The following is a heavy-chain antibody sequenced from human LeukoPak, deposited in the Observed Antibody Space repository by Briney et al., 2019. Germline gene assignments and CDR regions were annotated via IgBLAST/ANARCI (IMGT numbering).Heavy chain of an antibody. CDR2: ISAYNGNT. V-gene: IGHV1-18*01. CDR1: GYTFTSYG. J-gene: IGHJ4*02. Sequence: GASVNVSCKASGYTFTSYGISWVRQAPGQGLEWMGWISAYNGNTNYAQKLQGRVTMTTDTSTSTAYMELRSLRSDDTAVYYCARGPYGSGSYYKFDYWGQGTLVTVSS. D-gene: IGHD3-10*01. CDR3: ARGPYGSGSYYKFDY.